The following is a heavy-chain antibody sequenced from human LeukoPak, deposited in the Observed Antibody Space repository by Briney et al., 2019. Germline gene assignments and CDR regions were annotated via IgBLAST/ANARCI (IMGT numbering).Heavy chain of an antibody. D-gene: IGHD3-22*01. CDR3: ARYYYDSSGYYSWFDP. J-gene: IGHJ5*02. V-gene: IGHV1-2*02. Sequence: ASVKVSCKASGYTFTGYYMHWVRQAPGQGLEWMGWINPNSGGTNYAQKFQGRVTMTRDTSISTAYMELRSLRSDDTAVYYCARYYYDSSGYYSWFDPWGQGTLVTVSS. CDR1: GYTFTGYY. CDR2: INPNSGGT.